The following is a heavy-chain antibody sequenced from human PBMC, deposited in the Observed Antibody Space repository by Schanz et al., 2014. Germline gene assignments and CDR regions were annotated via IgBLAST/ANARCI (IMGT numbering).Heavy chain of an antibody. CDR2: ISGYNGDT. CDR1: GYTFTSYG. D-gene: IGHD3-10*01. Sequence: QVQLVQSGAEVKKPGVSVKVSCKASGYTFTSYGITWVRQAPGQGLEWMGWISGYNGDTNYAPKFQDRVTMTTDTSTGITSLELRNLKSDDTAVYYCARDRVSFVRGPLGVDWGQGTQVIVSS. CDR3: ARDRVSFVRGPLGVD. V-gene: IGHV1-18*01. J-gene: IGHJ4*02.